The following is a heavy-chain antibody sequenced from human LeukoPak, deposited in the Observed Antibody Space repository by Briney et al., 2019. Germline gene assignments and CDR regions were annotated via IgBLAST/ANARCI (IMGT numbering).Heavy chain of an antibody. V-gene: IGHV3-48*04. CDR3: ANEIRPNDY. Sequence: GGSLRLSYAASGFTFSSHSMNWVRQAPGKGLEWVSYISSSSSTIYYADSVKGRFTISRDNSKNTLYLQMYSLRAEDTAVYYCANEIRPNDYWGQGTLVTVSS. CDR1: GFTFSSHS. D-gene: IGHD4-17*01. J-gene: IGHJ4*02. CDR2: ISSSSSTI.